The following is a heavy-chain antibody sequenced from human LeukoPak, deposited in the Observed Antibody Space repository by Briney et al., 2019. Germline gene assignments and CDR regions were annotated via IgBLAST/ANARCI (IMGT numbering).Heavy chain of an antibody. Sequence: PSETLSLTCTVSGGSISSYYWSWIRQPAGKGLEWIGRIYTSGSTNYNPSLKSRVTISVDTSENQLSLKLSSVTAADTAVYFCARSGGLWLLTYYFDYWGQGTLVTVSS. J-gene: IGHJ4*02. CDR1: GGSISSYY. CDR3: ARSGGLWLLTYYFDY. D-gene: IGHD3-22*01. CDR2: IYTSGST. V-gene: IGHV4-4*07.